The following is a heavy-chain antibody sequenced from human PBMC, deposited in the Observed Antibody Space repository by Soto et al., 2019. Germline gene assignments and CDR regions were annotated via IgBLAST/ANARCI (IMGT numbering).Heavy chain of an antibody. D-gene: IGHD1-26*01. V-gene: IGHV1-2*02. J-gene: IGHJ4*02. CDR3: ASDLANGGGSAGFDY. CDR1: GDTFTANY. CDR2: ITPKRGGT. Sequence: QVQLLQSGAAVKKPGASVKVSCKASGDTFTANYIHWVRQSPEQGLEWMGWITPKRGGTKYPQKFQGRVTMTRDTSLITVYRTLTRLTSVDAAVYYCASDLANGGGSAGFDYWGQGTMVTVSS.